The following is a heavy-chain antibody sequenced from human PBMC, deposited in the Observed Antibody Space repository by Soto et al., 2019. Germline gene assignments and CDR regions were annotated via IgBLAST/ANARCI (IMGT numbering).Heavy chain of an antibody. V-gene: IGHV4-4*02. CDR2: IYHSGST. Sequence: SETLSLTCAVSGGSINSSNWWSWVRQPPGKGLEWIGGIYHSGSTNYNPSLKSRVTISVDKSKNQFSLKLSSVTAADTAVYYCAREVEWELLPVAFDIWGQGTMVTVSS. CDR3: AREVEWELLPVAFDI. J-gene: IGHJ3*02. D-gene: IGHD1-26*01. CDR1: GGSINSSNW.